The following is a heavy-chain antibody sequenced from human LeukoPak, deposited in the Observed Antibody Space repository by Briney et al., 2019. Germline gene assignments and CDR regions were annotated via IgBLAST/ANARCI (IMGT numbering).Heavy chain of an antibody. CDR1: GFTVSSNY. CDR2: IYSGGST. Sequence: GGSLRLSCAASGFTVSSNYMSWVRQAPGKGLEWVSVIYSGGSTYYADSVKGRFTISRDNSKNTLYLQMNSLRAEDTAVYYCARDRRQGSSWMRYYYYGMDVWGQGTTVTVSS. V-gene: IGHV3-53*01. J-gene: IGHJ6*02. CDR3: ARDRRQGSSWMRYYYYGMDV. D-gene: IGHD6-13*01.